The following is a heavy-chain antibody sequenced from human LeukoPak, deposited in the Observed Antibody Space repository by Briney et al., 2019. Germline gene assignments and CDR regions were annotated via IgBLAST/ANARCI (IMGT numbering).Heavy chain of an antibody. CDR2: INPNSGGT. Sequence: ASVKVSCKASGYTFTGYYMHWVRQAPGQGLQWMGRINPNSGGTNYAQKFQGRVTMTRDTSISTAYMELSRLRSDDTAVYYCARSKTGNDAFDIWGQGTMVTASS. CDR3: ARSKTGNDAFDI. D-gene: IGHD1-14*01. CDR1: GYTFTGYY. V-gene: IGHV1-2*06. J-gene: IGHJ3*02.